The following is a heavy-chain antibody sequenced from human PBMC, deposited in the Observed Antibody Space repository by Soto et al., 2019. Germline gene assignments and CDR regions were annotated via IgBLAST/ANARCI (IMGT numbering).Heavy chain of an antibody. Sequence: QVQLVQSGAEVKKPGSSVKVSCKASGGTFSSYAISWVRQAPGQGLEWMGGIIPIFGTANYAQKFQGRVTITADESTSTDYMELSSLRSEDTAVYYCARECRGCLDPEIDYWGQGTLVTVSS. CDR3: ARECRGCLDPEIDY. J-gene: IGHJ4*02. V-gene: IGHV1-69*12. CDR1: GGTFSSYA. CDR2: IIPIFGTA. D-gene: IGHD3-16*01.